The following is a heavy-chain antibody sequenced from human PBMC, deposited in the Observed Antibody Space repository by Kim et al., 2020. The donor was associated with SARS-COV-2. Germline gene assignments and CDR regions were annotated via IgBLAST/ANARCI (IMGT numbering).Heavy chain of an antibody. D-gene: IGHD3-10*01. CDR3: AKEPYGSGSYYNYYYYYMDV. Sequence: GGSLRLSCAASGFTFSSYAMSWVRQAPGKGLEWVSAISGSGGSTYYADSVKGRFTISRDNSKNTLYLQMNSLRAEDTAVYYCAKEPYGSGSYYNYYYYYMDVWGKGTKVTVSS. CDR1: GFTFSSYA. J-gene: IGHJ6*03. CDR2: ISGSGGST. V-gene: IGHV3-23*01.